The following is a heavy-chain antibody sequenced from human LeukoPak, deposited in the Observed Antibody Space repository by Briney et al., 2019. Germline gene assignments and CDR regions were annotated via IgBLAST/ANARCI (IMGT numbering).Heavy chain of an antibody. Sequence: ASVKVSCKASGYTFTSYGISWVRQAPGQGLEWMGWISAYNGNTNYAQKLQGRVTMTTDTSTSTAYMELRSLRSDDTAVYYCARPLLWFGEEDAFDIWGQGTMVTVSS. CDR2: ISAYNGNT. D-gene: IGHD3-10*01. V-gene: IGHV1-18*01. J-gene: IGHJ3*02. CDR3: ARPLLWFGEEDAFDI. CDR1: GYTFTSYG.